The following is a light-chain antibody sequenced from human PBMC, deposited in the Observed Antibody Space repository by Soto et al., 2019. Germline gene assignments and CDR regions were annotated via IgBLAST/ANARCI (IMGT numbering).Light chain of an antibody. V-gene: IGLV2-18*02. CDR2: EVT. CDR3: SSYTSTSRYV. J-gene: IGLJ1*01. CDR1: SSDVGKYDR. Sequence: SALTQPPSVSGSPGQPVTISCTGTSSDVGKYDRVSWYQQPPGTAPKLIIYEVTNRPSGVPARFSGSKSGNTASLTISGLQAEDEADYYCSSYTSTSRYVFGAGTKVTVL.